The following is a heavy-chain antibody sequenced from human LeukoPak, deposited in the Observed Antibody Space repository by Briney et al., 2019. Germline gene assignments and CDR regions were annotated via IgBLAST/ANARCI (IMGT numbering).Heavy chain of an antibody. Sequence: SETLSLTCTVSGGSISSYYWSWIRQPAGKGLEWIGRIHTSGGTNYNPSLKSRVTMSVDTSKNQFSLKLSSVTAADTAVYYCARDNWNSYYMDVWGKGTTVTVSS. D-gene: IGHD1-1*01. J-gene: IGHJ6*03. CDR3: ARDNWNSYYMDV. CDR1: GGSISSYY. V-gene: IGHV4-4*07. CDR2: IHTSGGT.